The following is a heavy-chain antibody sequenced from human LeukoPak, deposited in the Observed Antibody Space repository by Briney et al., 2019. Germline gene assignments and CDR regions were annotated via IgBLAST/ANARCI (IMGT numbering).Heavy chain of an antibody. D-gene: IGHD1-26*01. CDR3: AKDHGWELLRWGTYYLDY. CDR1: GFTFSSYA. V-gene: IGHV3-23*01. J-gene: IGHJ4*02. Sequence: PGGSLRLSCAASGFTFSSYAMSWVRQAPGKGLEWVSAISGSGGSTYYADSVKGRFTISRDNSKNTLYLQMNSLRAEDTAVYYCAKDHGWELLRWGTYYLDYWGQGTLVTVSS. CDR2: ISGSGGST.